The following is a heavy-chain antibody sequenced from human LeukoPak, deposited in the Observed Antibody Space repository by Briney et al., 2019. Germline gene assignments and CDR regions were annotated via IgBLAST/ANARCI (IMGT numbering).Heavy chain of an antibody. Sequence: SETLSLTCSVSGGSISSSSYYWGWIRQPPGRGLEWIGSIYYSGSTYHNPSLKSRVTISVDTSKNQFSLKLSSVTAADTAVYYCARVDITMIVGYWGQGTLVTVSP. CDR2: IYYSGST. J-gene: IGHJ4*02. CDR1: GGSISSSSYY. V-gene: IGHV4-39*01. D-gene: IGHD3-22*01. CDR3: ARVDITMIVGY.